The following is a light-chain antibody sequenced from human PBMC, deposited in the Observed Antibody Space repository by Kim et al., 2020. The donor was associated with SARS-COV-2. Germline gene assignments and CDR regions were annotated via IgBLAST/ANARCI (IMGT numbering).Light chain of an antibody. CDR2: EAS. CDR3: QQYSTYYT. V-gene: IGKV1-5*03. Sequence: LAASVGDGVTITCRASQTINVWLAWYQQKSGKAPKLLISEASSLEDGVPSRFSGSGSGTEFTLTISSLQPDDFATYYCQQYSTYYTFGQGAKLEI. J-gene: IGKJ2*01. CDR1: QTINVW.